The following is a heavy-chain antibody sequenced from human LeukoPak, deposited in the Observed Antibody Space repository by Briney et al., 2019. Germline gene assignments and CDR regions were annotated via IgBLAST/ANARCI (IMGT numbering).Heavy chain of an antibody. J-gene: IGHJ5*02. CDR3: TREGGCSGGSCYRFDP. CDR2: IAPSDGGT. CDR1: GYTFTSYD. V-gene: IGHV1-46*03. Sequence: GASVKVSCKTSGYTFTSYDMHWVRQAPGQGLEWMGAIAPSDGGTNYAQKFQGRVTMTRDTSTSTVYMDLSSLRSEDTAVYYCTREGGCSGGSCYRFDPWGQGALVTVSS. D-gene: IGHD2-15*01.